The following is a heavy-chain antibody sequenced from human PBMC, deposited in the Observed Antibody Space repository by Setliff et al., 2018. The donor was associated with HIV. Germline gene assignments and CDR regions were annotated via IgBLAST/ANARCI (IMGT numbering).Heavy chain of an antibody. CDR1: GYTFTASY. CDR2: MHPNSGAT. V-gene: IGHV1-2*02. J-gene: IGHJ3*01. CDR3: ARGSGYTRSWVPGGS. D-gene: IGHD6-13*01. Sequence: ASVKVSCKTSGYTFTASYLHWVRQAPGQGLQWMGWMHPNSGATKYAQKFRDRVTLTGDTSISTAYMELSRVKSDDTAVYYCARGSGYTRSWVPGGSWGQGTMVTVSS.